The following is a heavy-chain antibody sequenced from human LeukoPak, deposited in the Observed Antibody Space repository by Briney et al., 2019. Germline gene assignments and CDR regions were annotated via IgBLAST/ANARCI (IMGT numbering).Heavy chain of an antibody. CDR1: GGSFSGYY. Sequence: SETLSLTCAVYGGSFSGYYWSWIRQPPGKGLEWIGYIYYSGSTNYNPSLKSRVTISVDTSKNQFSLKLSSVTAADTAVYYCARDPYCSSTSCYQRDAFDIWGQGTMVTVSS. CDR3: ARDPYCSSTSCYQRDAFDI. D-gene: IGHD2-2*01. J-gene: IGHJ3*02. V-gene: IGHV4-59*01. CDR2: IYYSGST.